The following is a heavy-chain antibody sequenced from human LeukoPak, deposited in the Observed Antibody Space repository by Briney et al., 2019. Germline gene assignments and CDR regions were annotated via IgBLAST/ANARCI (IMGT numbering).Heavy chain of an antibody. CDR3: SSGSYGTDTINY. CDR2: IRSKANSDAT. V-gene: IGHV3-73*01. D-gene: IGHD3-10*01. CDR1: GFTFSGST. J-gene: IGHJ4*02. Sequence: GGSLRLSRAASGFTFSGSTMHWVRQASGKGLEWVGRIRSKANSDATTYAASVKGRFTISRDDSKNTAYLQMNSLKTEDTAVYYCSSGSYGTDTINYWGQGTPVTASS.